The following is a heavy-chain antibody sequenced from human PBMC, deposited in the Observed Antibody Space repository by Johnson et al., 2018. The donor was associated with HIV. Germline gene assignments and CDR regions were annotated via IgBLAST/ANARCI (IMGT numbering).Heavy chain of an antibody. CDR3: TTARNRLWSSSGWTGFWAFDI. CDR2: IKSKTDGGTT. V-gene: IGHV3-15*01. D-gene: IGHD6-19*01. CDR1: GFIFSDYY. J-gene: IGHJ3*02. Sequence: VQLVESGGGLVKPGGSLRLSCAASGFIFSDYYMNWIRQAPGKGLEWVGRIKSKTDGGTTDYAAPVKGRFTISRDDSKNTLYLQMNSLKIEDTAVYYCTTARNRLWSSSGWTGFWAFDIWGQGTMVTVSS.